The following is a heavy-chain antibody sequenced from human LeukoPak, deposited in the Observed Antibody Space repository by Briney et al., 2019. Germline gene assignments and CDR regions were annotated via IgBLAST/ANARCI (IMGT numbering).Heavy chain of an antibody. Sequence: KAGESLKISCKGSGYSFTSYWISWVRQMPGKGLEWMGRIDPSDSYTNYSPSFQGHVTIAADKSISTAYLQWSSLKASDTAMYYCARHGLSSWPKIPLRYWGQGTLVTVSS. CDR2: IDPSDSYT. V-gene: IGHV5-10-1*01. CDR1: GYSFTSYW. J-gene: IGHJ4*02. CDR3: ARHGLSSWPKIPLRY. D-gene: IGHD6-13*01.